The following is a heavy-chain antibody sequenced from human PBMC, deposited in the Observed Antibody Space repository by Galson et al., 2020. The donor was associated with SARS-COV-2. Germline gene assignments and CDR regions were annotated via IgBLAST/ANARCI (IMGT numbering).Heavy chain of an antibody. V-gene: IGHV4-61*02. CDR3: ARTVITGPPNV. J-gene: IGHJ6*02. CDR2: IYTSGST. D-gene: IGHD1-20*01. Sequence: SETLSLTCTVSGGSISSGSYYWSWIRQPAGKGLEWIGRIYTSGSTNYNPSLKSRVTISVDTSKNQFSLKLSSVTAADTAVYYCARTVITGPPNVWGQGTTVTVSS. CDR1: GGSISSGSYY.